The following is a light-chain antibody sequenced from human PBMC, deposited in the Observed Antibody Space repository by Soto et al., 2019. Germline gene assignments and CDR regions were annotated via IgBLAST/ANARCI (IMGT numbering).Light chain of an antibody. Sequence: EKVLTQSPATLSLSPGDRVTLSCRASQSVDINLAWYQQRAGQAPRLLVYGASTKATDMPGRFSGRGSGTEFTLTINNLQSEDFAVYYCQQYRNWPRTFGQGTKVDIK. J-gene: IGKJ1*01. V-gene: IGKV3-15*01. CDR2: GAS. CDR3: QQYRNWPRT. CDR1: QSVDIN.